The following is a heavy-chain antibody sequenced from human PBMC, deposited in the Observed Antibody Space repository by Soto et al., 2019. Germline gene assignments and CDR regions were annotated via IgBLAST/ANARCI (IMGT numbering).Heavy chain of an antibody. CDR2: IIPIFGTA. J-gene: IGHJ3*02. CDR3: ARDRGVDCSGGSCYSAAFDI. D-gene: IGHD2-15*01. V-gene: IGHV1-69*01. Sequence: QVQLVQSGAEVKKPGSSVKVSCKASGGTFSSYAISWVRHAPVQGLEWMGGIIPIFGTANYAQKFQGRVTITADESTSTSYMELSSLRSEDTAVYYCARDRGVDCSGGSCYSAAFDIWGQGTMVTVSS. CDR1: GGTFSSYA.